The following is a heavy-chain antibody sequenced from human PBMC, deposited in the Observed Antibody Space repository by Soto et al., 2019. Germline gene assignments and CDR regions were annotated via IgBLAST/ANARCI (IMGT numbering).Heavy chain of an antibody. CDR1: RFTFSSYA. V-gene: IGHV3-23*01. CDR2: ITVSGGTT. Sequence: EVQLLESGGGLVQPGGSLRLSCAASRFTFSSYAMSWVRQAQGKGLEWVSFITVSGGTTFYADSVKGRFTISRDNSKNTLYLQMNSLRAEDTAVYYCAKHHGGNSWYCLDSWGQGTLVTVSS. D-gene: IGHD6-13*01. J-gene: IGHJ4*02. CDR3: AKHHGGNSWYCLDS.